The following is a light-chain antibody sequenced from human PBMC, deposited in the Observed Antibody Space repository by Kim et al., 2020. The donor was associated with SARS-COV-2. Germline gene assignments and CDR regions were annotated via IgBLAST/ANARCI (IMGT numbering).Light chain of an antibody. CDR3: QQRSNWPLT. Sequence: EIVLTQSPATLSLSPGERATLSCRASHSVSNFLAWYQQKPGQAPRLLIYDASNRATGIPARFSGSVSGTDFTLTISSLEPEDFAVYYCQQRSNWPLTFGGGTKLEI. CDR1: HSVSNF. CDR2: DAS. J-gene: IGKJ4*01. V-gene: IGKV3-11*01.